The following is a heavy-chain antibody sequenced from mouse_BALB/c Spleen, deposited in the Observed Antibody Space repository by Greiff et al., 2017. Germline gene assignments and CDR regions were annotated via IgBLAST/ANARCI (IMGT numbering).Heavy chain of an antibody. CDR2: IDPANGNT. Sequence: EVKLMESGAELVKPGASVKLSCTASGFNIKDTYMHWVKQRPEQGLEWIGRIDPANGNTKYDPKFQGKATITADTSSNTAYLQLSSLTSEDTAVYYCARDGNYGGFADWGQGTLVTVSA. J-gene: IGHJ3*01. V-gene: IGHV14-3*02. CDR1: GFNIKDTY. D-gene: IGHD2-1*01. CDR3: ARDGNYGGFAD.